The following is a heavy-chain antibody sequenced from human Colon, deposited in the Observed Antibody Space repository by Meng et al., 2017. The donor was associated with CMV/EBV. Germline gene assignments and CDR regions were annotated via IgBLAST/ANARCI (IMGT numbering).Heavy chain of an antibody. CDR1: GFPFNNYR. V-gene: IGHV3-21*01. D-gene: IGHD5-12*01. J-gene: IGHJ2*01. CDR3: ARERGGNLVATRLDFDL. Sequence: GESLKISCVGSGFPFNNYRMNWVRLAPGKGLEWVSSIRSVGTYISYVDSAKGRFTISRDNANNSLYLQINGLRAEDTAIYYCARERGGNLVATRLDFDLWGRGTLVTVSS. CDR2: IRSVGTYI.